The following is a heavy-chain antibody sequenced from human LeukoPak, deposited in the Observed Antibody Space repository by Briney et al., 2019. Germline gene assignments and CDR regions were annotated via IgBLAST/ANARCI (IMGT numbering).Heavy chain of an antibody. V-gene: IGHV1-69*13. CDR1: GGTFSSYG. Sequence: ASVKVSCKASGGTFSSYGISWVRQATGQGLEWMGGIIPIFGTANYAQKFQGRVTITADESTSTAYMELSSLRSEDTAVYFCARLIGDYDDTARSSYWHGHLDYWGQGALVFVSS. D-gene: IGHD3-22*01. CDR3: ARLIGDYDDTARSSYWHGHLDY. CDR2: IIPIFGTA. J-gene: IGHJ4*02.